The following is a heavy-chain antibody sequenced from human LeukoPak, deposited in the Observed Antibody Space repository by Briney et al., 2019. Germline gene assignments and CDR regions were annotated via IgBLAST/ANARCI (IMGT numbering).Heavy chain of an antibody. Sequence: ASVKVSCKASGYTFTVYYMHWVWQAPGQGLEWMGWISPNSGGTKYAQRFQGRVTMTRDTSISTAYMELSRLTSDDTAVYYCARDRGHPAAFDIWGQGTMVTVSS. CDR1: GYTFTVYY. D-gene: IGHD3-10*01. CDR3: ARDRGHPAAFDI. CDR2: ISPNSGGT. V-gene: IGHV1-2*02. J-gene: IGHJ3*02.